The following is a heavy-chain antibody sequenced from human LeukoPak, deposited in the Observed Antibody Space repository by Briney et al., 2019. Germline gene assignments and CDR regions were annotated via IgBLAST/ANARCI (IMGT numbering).Heavy chain of an antibody. V-gene: IGHV3-23*01. J-gene: IGHJ4*02. CDR2: ISGSGGST. D-gene: IGHD3-10*01. Sequence: PGGSLRLSCAASGFTFSSYAMSWVRQAPGKGLEWVSAISGSGGSTYYADSVKGRFTISRDNSKNTLYLQMNSLRAEDTAVYYCAKDVRRGKFRGIDYWGQGTLVTVSS. CDR3: AKDVRRGKFRGIDY. CDR1: GFTFSSYA.